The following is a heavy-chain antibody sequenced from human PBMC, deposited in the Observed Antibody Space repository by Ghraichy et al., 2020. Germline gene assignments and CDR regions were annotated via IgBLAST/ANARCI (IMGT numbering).Heavy chain of an antibody. J-gene: IGHJ6*02. Sequence: LSLNCVGSGFTFSGYNLNWVRQSPGKGLEWVSYITSSSRTIFYADSVKGRFTISRDNAQNSLYLQMNSLRDEDTAVYYCARASTVVRFYYYDGMDVWGQGTTVTVSS. D-gene: IGHD4-23*01. CDR2: ITSSSRTI. CDR1: GFTFSGYN. V-gene: IGHV3-48*02. CDR3: ARASTVVRFYYYDGMDV.